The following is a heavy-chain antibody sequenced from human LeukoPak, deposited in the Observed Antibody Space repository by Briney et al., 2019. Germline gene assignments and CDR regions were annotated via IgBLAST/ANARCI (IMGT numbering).Heavy chain of an antibody. CDR3: AKDIALWFGGHYGMDV. D-gene: IGHD3-10*01. V-gene: IGHV3-30*18. Sequence: GGSLRLSCAASGFTFSSYGMHWVRQAPGKGLEWVAVTSYDGSNKYYADSVKGRFTISRDNSKNTLYLQMNSLRAEDTAVYYCAKDIALWFGGHYGMDVWGQGTTVTVSS. J-gene: IGHJ6*02. CDR1: GFTFSSYG. CDR2: TSYDGSNK.